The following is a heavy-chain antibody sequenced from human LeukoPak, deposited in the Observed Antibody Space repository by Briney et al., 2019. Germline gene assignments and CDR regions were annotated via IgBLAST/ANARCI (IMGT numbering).Heavy chain of an antibody. J-gene: IGHJ6*03. D-gene: IGHD6-6*01. CDR1: GFTFSSYE. CDR3: AREYSSSSGRHYYYMDV. V-gene: IGHV3-48*03. Sequence: GGSLRLSCAASGFTFSSYEMNWVRQAPGKGLEWVSYISSSGSTIYYADSVKGRFTISRDNAKNSLYLQMNSLRAEDTAVYYCAREYSSSSGRHYYYMDVWGKGTTVTVSS. CDR2: ISSSGSTI.